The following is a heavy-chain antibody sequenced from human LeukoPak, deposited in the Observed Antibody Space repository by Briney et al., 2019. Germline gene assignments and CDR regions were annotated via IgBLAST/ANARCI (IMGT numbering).Heavy chain of an antibody. CDR1: GDTVSNNSAT. Sequence: SQTLSLTCAISGDTVSNNSATWNWIRQSPSRGLKWLGRTYYRSKWYGHYAVSVKSRININADTSKNQFSLQLNSVTPEDTAVYYCARGPGTLASWGQGTLVTVSS. V-gene: IGHV6-1*01. CDR2: TYYRSKWYG. J-gene: IGHJ4*02. CDR3: ARGPGTLAS.